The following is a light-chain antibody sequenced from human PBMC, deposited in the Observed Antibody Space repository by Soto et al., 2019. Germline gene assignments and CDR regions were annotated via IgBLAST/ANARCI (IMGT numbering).Light chain of an antibody. Sequence: DIHLTQSPSTLSAFVGDRVTISCRARQSISGRLAWYQQKAGRAPNLLIYDASTLETGVPLRFSGSGSGTKFTLTISGLQPDDFATYYCQQYHSYPYTFGQGTKLEIK. CDR3: QQYHSYPYT. V-gene: IGKV1-5*01. J-gene: IGKJ2*01. CDR1: QSISGR. CDR2: DAS.